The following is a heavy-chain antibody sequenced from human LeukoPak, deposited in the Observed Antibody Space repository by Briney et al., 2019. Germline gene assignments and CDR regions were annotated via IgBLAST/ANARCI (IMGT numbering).Heavy chain of an antibody. D-gene: IGHD2-8*02. CDR1: GFTFSSYG. CDR3: AKDTVDVVLDYYYMDV. J-gene: IGHJ6*03. CDR2: IRYDGSNK. V-gene: IGHV3-30*02. Sequence: GGSLRLSCAASGFTFSSYGMHWVRQAPGKGLEWVAFIRYDGSNKYYADSVKGRFTISRDNSKNTLYLQMNSLRAEDTAVYYCAKDTVDVVLDYYYMDVWGKGTTVTVSS.